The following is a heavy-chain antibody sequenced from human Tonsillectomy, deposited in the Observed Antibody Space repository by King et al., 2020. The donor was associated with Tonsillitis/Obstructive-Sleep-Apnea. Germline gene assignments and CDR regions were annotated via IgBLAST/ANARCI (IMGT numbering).Heavy chain of an antibody. CDR2: ISYDGNNK. V-gene: IGHV3-30*10. CDR1: EFTFSSYA. D-gene: IGHD2-15*01. J-gene: IGHJ4*02. CDR3: ASDVDSVVRIDAAGVFDD. Sequence: VQLVESGGGVVQPGRSLRLSCAASEFTFSSYAMHWVRQAPGKGLEWVAVISYDGNNKYYRDSVKGRFTISRDNSNNTLYLQMNSLRAEDTAVYFCASDVDSVVRIDAAGVFDDWGRGTHVTVSS.